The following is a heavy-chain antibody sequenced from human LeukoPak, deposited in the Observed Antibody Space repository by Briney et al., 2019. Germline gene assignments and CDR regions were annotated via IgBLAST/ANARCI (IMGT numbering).Heavy chain of an antibody. J-gene: IGHJ4*02. D-gene: IGHD4-11*01. CDR3: AREPARLHIFDY. CDR2: ISGGGDST. CDR1: GFTFSSYA. V-gene: IGHV3-23*01. Sequence: PGGSLRLSCAASGFTFSSYAMSWVRQAPGKGLEWVSAISGGGDSTYYADSVKGRFTISRDNSKNTLYLQMNSLRAEDTAVYYCAREPARLHIFDYWGQGTLVTVSS.